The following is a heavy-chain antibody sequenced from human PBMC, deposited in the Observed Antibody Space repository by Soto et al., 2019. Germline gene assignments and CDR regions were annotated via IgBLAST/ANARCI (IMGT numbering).Heavy chain of an antibody. CDR3: AKDQGGSYCLSAFDI. CDR2: ISYDGSNK. Sequence: QVQLVESGGGVVQPGRALRLSCAASGFTFSSYGMHWVRQSPGKGLEWVSVISYDGSNKYYADSVKGRFTISRDNSKNALYLQMNPLRADDTAVYYCAKDQGGSYCLSAFDIWGQGTMVTVSS. V-gene: IGHV3-30*18. J-gene: IGHJ3*02. CDR1: GFTFSSYG. D-gene: IGHD1-26*01.